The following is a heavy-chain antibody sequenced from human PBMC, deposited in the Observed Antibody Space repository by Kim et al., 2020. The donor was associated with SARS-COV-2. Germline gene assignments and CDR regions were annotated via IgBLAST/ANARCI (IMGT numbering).Heavy chain of an antibody. CDR2: INHSGST. J-gene: IGHJ6*01. V-gene: IGHV4-34*01. Sequence: SETLSLTCAVYGGSFSGYYWSWIRQPPGKGLEWIGEINHSGSTNYNPSLKSRVTISVDTSKNQFSLKLSSVTAADTAVYYCARGLQQLAARYYYYGMDV. CDR1: GGSFSGYY. CDR3: ARGLQQLAARYYYYGMDV. D-gene: IGHD6-6*01.